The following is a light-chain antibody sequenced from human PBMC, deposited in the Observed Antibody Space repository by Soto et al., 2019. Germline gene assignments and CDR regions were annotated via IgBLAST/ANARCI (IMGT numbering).Light chain of an antibody. CDR2: KTS. CDR3: QQYHSYWT. J-gene: IGKJ1*01. V-gene: IGKV1-5*03. CDR1: ENINNW. Sequence: DIQMTQSPSTLSASVGDRVTITCRASENINNWLAWYQQKPGEAPNLLIYKTSSLESGVPSRFSGCGSGTDYTLSISSLQPDDFATYYCQQYHSYWTFGQGTKVEIK.